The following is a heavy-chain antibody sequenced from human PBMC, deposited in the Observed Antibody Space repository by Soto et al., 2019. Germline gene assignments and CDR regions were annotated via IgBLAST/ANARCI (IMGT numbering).Heavy chain of an antibody. CDR2: ISSSSYI. CDR1: GFTFSSYS. D-gene: IGHD3-9*01. Sequence: PGGSLRLFCAASGFTFSSYSMNWVRQAPGKGLEWVSSISSSSYIYYADSVKGRFTISRDNAKNSLYLQMNSLRAEDTAVYYCARPGRLRYFDWLPPNGMDVWGQGTTVTVSS. CDR3: ARPGRLRYFDWLPPNGMDV. J-gene: IGHJ6*02. V-gene: IGHV3-21*01.